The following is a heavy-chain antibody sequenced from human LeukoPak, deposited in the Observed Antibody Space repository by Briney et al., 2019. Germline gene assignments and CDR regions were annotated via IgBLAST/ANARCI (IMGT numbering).Heavy chain of an antibody. Sequence: SETLSLTCTVSGGSISSYYWSWIRQPPGKGLAGIGYIYYSGSTNYNPSLKSRVTISVDTSKNQFSLKLSSVTAADTAVYYCARGLGIGYYFDYWGQGTLVTVSS. CDR1: GGSISSYY. J-gene: IGHJ4*02. V-gene: IGHV4-59*01. CDR2: IYYSGST. D-gene: IGHD7-27*01. CDR3: ARGLGIGYYFDY.